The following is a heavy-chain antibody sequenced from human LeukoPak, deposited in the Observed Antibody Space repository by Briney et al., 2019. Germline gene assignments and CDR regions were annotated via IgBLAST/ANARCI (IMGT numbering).Heavy chain of an antibody. CDR1: GFTFSSYG. V-gene: IGHV3-30*03. J-gene: IGHJ5*02. CDR2: ISYDGSNK. D-gene: IGHD3-22*01. CDR3: ARVLSGSWDWFDP. Sequence: GGSLRLSCAASGFTFSSYGIHWVRQAPGKGLEWVAVISYDGSNKYYADSVKGRFTISRDNSKNTQYLQMNSLRAEDTAVYYCARVLSGSWDWFDPWGQGTLVTVSS.